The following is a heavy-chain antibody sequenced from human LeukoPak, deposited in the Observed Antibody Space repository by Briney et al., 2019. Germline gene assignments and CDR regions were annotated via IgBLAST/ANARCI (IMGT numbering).Heavy chain of an antibody. CDR3: ASGYSYGSVDY. CDR1: GFTFSSYG. V-gene: IGHV3-30*03. CDR2: ISYDGSNK. D-gene: IGHD5-18*01. Sequence: GGSLRLSCAASGFTFSSYGTHWVRQAPGKGLEWVAVISYDGSNKYYADSVKGRFTISRDNSKNTLYLQMNSLRAEDTAVYYCASGYSYGSVDYWGQGTLVTVSS. J-gene: IGHJ4*02.